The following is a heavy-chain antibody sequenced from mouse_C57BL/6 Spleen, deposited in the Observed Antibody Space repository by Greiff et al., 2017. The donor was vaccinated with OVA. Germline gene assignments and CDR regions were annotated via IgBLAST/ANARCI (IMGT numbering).Heavy chain of an antibody. CDR3: ARSGAPRLYWYFDV. D-gene: IGHD3-1*01. V-gene: IGHV1-64*01. J-gene: IGHJ1*03. CDR2: IHPNSGST. Sequence: QVQLQQPGAELVKPGASVKLSCKASGYTFTSYWMHWVKQRPGQGLEWIGMIHPNSGSTNYNEKFTSKATLTVDKSSSTAYMQLSSLTAEDSAVYYCARSGAPRLYWYFDVWGTGTTVTVSS. CDR1: GYTFTSYW.